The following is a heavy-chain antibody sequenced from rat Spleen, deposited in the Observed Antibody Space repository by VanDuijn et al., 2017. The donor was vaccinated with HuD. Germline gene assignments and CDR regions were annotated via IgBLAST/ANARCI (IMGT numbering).Heavy chain of an antibody. V-gene: IGHV3-3*01. CDR2: INSAGST. CDR3: ARSDGTHYYLPFAN. D-gene: IGHD1-12*02. J-gene: IGHJ3*01. CDR1: GHSITSAYR. Sequence: EVQLQESGPGLVKPSQSLSLTCSVTGHSITSAYRWNWIRKFPGNRLDWMGYINSAGSTIYNPSLESRISISRDTSTNQFFLQVNSVTTEDTGTYYCARSDGTHYYLPFANWGQGTLVTVSS.